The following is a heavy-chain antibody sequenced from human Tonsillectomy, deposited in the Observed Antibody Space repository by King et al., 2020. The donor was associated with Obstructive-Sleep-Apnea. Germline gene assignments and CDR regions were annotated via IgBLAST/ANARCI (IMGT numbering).Heavy chain of an antibody. Sequence: DVQLVESGGGLVQPGRSLRLSCTASGFSFGDYAKSWFRQAPGKGLEWVGFIKSRAYGGTTEYAASVKGRFTISRDDSKSIAYLQMNSLKTEDTAVYYCTRAPGYSSGPIDYGGQGTLVTVSS. CDR2: IKSRAYGGTT. V-gene: IGHV3-49*03. CDR3: TRAPGYSSGPIDY. D-gene: IGHD6-19*01. J-gene: IGHJ4*02. CDR1: GFSFGDYA.